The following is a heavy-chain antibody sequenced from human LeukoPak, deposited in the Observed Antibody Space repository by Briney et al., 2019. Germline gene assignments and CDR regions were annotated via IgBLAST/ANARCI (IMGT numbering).Heavy chain of an antibody. J-gene: IGHJ4*02. CDR1: GGTFSSYA. CDR2: IIPILGIA. Sequence: GSSVKVSCKASGGTFSSYAISWVRQAPGQGLEWMGRIIPILGIANYAQKFQGRVTITADKSTSTAYMELSSLRSEDTAVYYCAREITYYGSGSYYNGWGQGTLVTVSS. V-gene: IGHV1-69*04. D-gene: IGHD3-10*01. CDR3: AREITYYGSGSYYNG.